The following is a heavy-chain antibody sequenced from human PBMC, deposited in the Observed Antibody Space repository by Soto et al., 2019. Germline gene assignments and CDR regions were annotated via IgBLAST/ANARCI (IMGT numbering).Heavy chain of an antibody. CDR3: ERPLKKVGATGLGAFDI. CDR1: GYSFTSYW. V-gene: IGHV5-51*01. D-gene: IGHD1-26*01. J-gene: IGHJ3*02. CDR2: IYPGDSDT. Sequence: PGESLKISCKGSGYSFTSYWIGWVRQMPGKGLEWMGIIYPGDSDTRYSPSFQGQVTISANKSISTAYLQWSSLKASDTAMYYCERPLKKVGATGLGAFDIWGQGTMVTVSS.